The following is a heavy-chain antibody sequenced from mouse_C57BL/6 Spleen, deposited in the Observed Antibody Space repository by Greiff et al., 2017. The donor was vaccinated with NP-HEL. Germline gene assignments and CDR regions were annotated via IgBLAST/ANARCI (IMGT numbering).Heavy chain of an antibody. Sequence: EVQLVESGGGLVKPGGSLKLSCAASGFTFSSYAMSWVRQTPEKRLEWVATISDGGSYTYYPDNVKGRFTISRDNAKNNLYLQMSHLKSEDTAMYYCARGDYGSSSDFDYWGKGTTLTVSS. V-gene: IGHV5-4*01. CDR3: ARGDYGSSSDFDY. J-gene: IGHJ2*01. CDR2: ISDGGSYT. CDR1: GFTFSSYA. D-gene: IGHD1-1*01.